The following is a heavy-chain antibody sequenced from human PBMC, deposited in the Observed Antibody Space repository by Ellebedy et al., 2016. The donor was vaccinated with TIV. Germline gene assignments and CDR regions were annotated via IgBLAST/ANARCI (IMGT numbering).Heavy chain of an antibody. CDR2: INPDSGGT. CDR1: GYTFTANY. V-gene: IGHV1-2*02. D-gene: IGHD6-13*01. CDR3: ARVRRGSSGMDV. Sequence: ASVKVSCKASGYTFTANYMHWVRQAPGQGLEWMGWINPDSGGTNFAQKFQGRVTMTRDTSVNTAYTELSRLESDDTAVYYCARVRRGSSGMDVWGQGTTVTVS. J-gene: IGHJ6*02.